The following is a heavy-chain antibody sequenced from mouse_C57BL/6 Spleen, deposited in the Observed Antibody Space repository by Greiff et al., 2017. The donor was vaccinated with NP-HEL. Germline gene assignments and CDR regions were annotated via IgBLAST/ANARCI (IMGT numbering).Heavy chain of an antibody. CDR3: ARYGYGSSYGDWFAY. CDR1: GYAFSSYW. J-gene: IGHJ3*01. D-gene: IGHD1-1*01. CDR2: IYPGDGDT. V-gene: IGHV1-80*01. Sequence: QVQLQQSGAELVKPGASVKISCKASGYAFSSYWMNWVKQRPGKGLEWIGQIYPGDGDTNYNGQFKGKATLTADKSSSTAYMQLSSLTSEDSAVYFCARYGYGSSYGDWFAYWGQGTLVTVSA.